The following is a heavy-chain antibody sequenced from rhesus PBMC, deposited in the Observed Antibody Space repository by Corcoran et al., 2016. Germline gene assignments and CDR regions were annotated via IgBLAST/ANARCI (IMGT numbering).Heavy chain of an antibody. CDR2: IYGSGSST. CDR1: GGAISNSY. Sequence: QLQLQESGPGLVKPSETLSVTCVVSGGAISNSYWSWIRQAPGKGLEWIGYIYGSGSSTNYNPSLKSRVTLSGDTSKNQFSLNLSSVTAADTAVYYCVRGGGYYYDGGYFDYWGQGVLVTVSS. J-gene: IGHJ4*01. D-gene: IGHD3-28*01. CDR3: VRGGGYYYDGGYFDY. V-gene: IGHV4-169*01.